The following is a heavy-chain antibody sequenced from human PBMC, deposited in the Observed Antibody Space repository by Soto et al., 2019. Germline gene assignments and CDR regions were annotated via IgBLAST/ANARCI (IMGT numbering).Heavy chain of an antibody. Sequence: PSETLSLTCTVSGGSISSSSYYWGWIRQPPGKGLEWIGSIYYSGRTYYNPSLKSRVTISVDTSKNQFSLKLSSVTAADTAVYYCARLLGLRPFDYWGQGTLVTVSS. V-gene: IGHV4-39*01. D-gene: IGHD5-12*01. J-gene: IGHJ4*02. CDR3: ARLLGLRPFDY. CDR1: GGSISSSSYY. CDR2: IYYSGRT.